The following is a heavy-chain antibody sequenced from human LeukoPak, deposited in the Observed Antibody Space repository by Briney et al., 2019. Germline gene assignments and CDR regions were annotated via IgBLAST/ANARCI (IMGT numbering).Heavy chain of an antibody. CDR3: AKSDIAAAGTGAFDI. J-gene: IGHJ3*02. Sequence: PGGSLRLSCAASRFTLSKYAMNWVRQAPGKGLEWVSGISGSGGSTDYADSVKGRFTISRDNSKNTLYLQMSSLRAEDAALYYCAKSDIAAAGTGAFDIWGQGTMVTVSS. V-gene: IGHV3-23*01. CDR2: ISGSGGST. D-gene: IGHD6-13*01. CDR1: RFTLSKYA.